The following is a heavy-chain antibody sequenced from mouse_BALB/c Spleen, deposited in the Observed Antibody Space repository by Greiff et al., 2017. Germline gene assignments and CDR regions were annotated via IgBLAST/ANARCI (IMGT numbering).Heavy chain of an antibody. CDR2: ISDGGSYT. CDR1: GFTFSDYY. Sequence: EVQLQESGGGLVKPGGSLKLSCAASGFTFSDYYMYWVRQTPEKRLEWVATISDGGSYTYYPDSVKGRFTISRDNAKNNLYLQMSSLKSEDTAMYYCTRDGGNYGAYWGQGTLVTVSA. V-gene: IGHV5-4*02. D-gene: IGHD1-1*02. J-gene: IGHJ3*01. CDR3: TRDGGNYGAY.